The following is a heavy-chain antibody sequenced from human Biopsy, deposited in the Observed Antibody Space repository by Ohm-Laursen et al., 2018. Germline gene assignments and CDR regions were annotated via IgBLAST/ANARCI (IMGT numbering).Heavy chain of an antibody. V-gene: IGHV3-9*01. CDR1: GFTFDDYG. J-gene: IGHJ6*02. CDR3: AIDRGGARYGMDV. CDR2: IRRNSAII. Sequence: SLRLSCTASGFTFDDYGMHWVRQPPGKGLEWVSGIRRNSAIIDYADSVRGRFTISRDNARRFLFLQMNNLKSEDTAFYFCAIDRGGARYGMDVWGRGTTVTVSS. D-gene: IGHD1-26*01.